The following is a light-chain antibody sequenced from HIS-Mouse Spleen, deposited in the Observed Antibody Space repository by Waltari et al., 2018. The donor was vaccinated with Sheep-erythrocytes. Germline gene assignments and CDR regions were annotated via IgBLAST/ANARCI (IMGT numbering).Light chain of an antibody. CDR3: SSYTSSSSYV. Sequence: QSALTQPASVSGSPGQSITISCNGTSSDVGGYNYVSWYQQHPGKAPKPMIYDVSNRPSGVSNRFSGLQAEDEADYYCSSYTSSSSYVFGTGTKVTVL. CDR1: SSDVGGYNY. J-gene: IGLJ1*01. V-gene: IGLV2-14*03. CDR2: DVS.